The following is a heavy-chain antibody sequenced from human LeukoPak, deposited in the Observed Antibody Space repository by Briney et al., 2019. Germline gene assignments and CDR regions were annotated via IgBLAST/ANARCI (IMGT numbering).Heavy chain of an antibody. J-gene: IGHJ3*02. CDR2: IYPGDSDT. CDR1: GYTFSSYW. V-gene: IGHV5-51*01. Sequence: GESLKISCKGSGYTFSSYWIGWVRQMPGKGLEWMGIIYPGDSDTRYSPSFRGQVTISADKSISTAYLQWSSLKASDTAMYYCARHPTLGWLHLRFSAFDIWGQGTMVTVSS. D-gene: IGHD5-24*01. CDR3: ARHPTLGWLHLRFSAFDI.